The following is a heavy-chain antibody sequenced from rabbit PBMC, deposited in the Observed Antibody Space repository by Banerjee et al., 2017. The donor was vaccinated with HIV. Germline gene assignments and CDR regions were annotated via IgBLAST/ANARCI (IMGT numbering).Heavy chain of an antibody. CDR1: GFDFSSYG. J-gene: IGHJ4*01. V-gene: IGHV1S47*01. CDR2: IDPVFGST. D-gene: IGHD4-1*01. CDR3: VRAIVVAGSSYYFNL. Sequence: QEQLVESGGGLVQPGGSLKLSCKASGFDFSSYGVSWVRQAPGKGLEWIGYIDPVFGSTYYASWVNGRFTISSHNAQNTLYLQLNSLTAADTATYFCVRAIVVAGSSYYFNLWGQGTLVTVS.